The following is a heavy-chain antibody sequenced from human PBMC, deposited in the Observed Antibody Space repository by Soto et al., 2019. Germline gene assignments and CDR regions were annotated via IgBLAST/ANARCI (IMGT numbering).Heavy chain of an antibody. CDR2: IKQDGSEK. D-gene: IGHD1-20*01. CDR3: ARLEGRIRLCYFDY. Sequence: EVQLVESGGGLVQPGGYLRLSCAASGFTFSSYWMSWVRQATGKGLEWVANIKQDGSEKYYVDSVKGRFTISRDNAKNALYLQMNSLRAEDTAVYCWARLEGRIRLCYFDYRGPGTLVTVSS. V-gene: IGHV3-7*01. CDR1: GFTFSSYW. J-gene: IGHJ4*02.